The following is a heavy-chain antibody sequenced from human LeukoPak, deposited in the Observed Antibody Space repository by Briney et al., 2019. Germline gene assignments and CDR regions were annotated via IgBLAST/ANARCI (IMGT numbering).Heavy chain of an antibody. Sequence: PSETLSLTCTVSGASIRSSYWSWLRQPPGKGLEWTGYIYYTGSTNSNPSLKSRVTVSLDTSKNQFSLKLSSMTAADTAVYYCARLDRSGYEMGGTWFDPWGQGTLVTVSS. CDR3: ARLDRSGYEMGGTWFDP. J-gene: IGHJ5*02. CDR2: IYYTGST. CDR1: GASIRSSY. V-gene: IGHV4-59*08. D-gene: IGHD3-22*01.